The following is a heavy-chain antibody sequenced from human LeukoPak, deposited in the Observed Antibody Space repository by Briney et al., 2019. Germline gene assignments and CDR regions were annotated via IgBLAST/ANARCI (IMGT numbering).Heavy chain of an antibody. D-gene: IGHD3-10*01. Sequence: GESLKISCKGSGYSFTSYWIGWVRQMPGKGLEWMGIIYPGDSDTRYSPSFQGQVTISAGKSISTAYLQWSGLKASDTAMYYCARVSGSGSLYPVRYGMDVWGQGTTVTVSS. CDR3: ARVSGSGSLYPVRYGMDV. V-gene: IGHV5-51*01. CDR1: GYSFTSYW. CDR2: IYPGDSDT. J-gene: IGHJ6*02.